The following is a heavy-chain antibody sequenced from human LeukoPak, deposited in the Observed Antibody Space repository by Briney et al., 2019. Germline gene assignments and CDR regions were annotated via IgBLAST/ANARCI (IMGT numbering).Heavy chain of an antibody. CDR2: TYYRSKWYN. CDR1: GDSVSSNSAA. J-gene: IGHJ6*02. D-gene: IGHD6-13*01. V-gene: IGHV6-1*01. CDR3: ARVIAVAADTYYYGMDV. Sequence: SQTLSLTCAISGDSVSSNSAAWSWIRQSPSRGLEWLGRTYYRSKWYNDYAVSVKSRITINPDTSKNQFSLQLNSVTPEDTAVYYCARVIAVAADTYYYGMDVWGQGTTVTVSS.